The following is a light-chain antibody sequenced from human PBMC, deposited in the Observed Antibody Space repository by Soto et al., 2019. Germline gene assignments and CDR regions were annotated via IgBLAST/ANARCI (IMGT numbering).Light chain of an antibody. CDR3: QSYDSSLSRSNV. CDR1: SSNIGAGYD. Sequence: QSVLTQPPSVSGAPGQRVTISCTVSSSNIGAGYDVHWYQQLPGTAPKLLIYGNSNRPSGVPDRFSGSKSGTSASLAITGLQAEDEADYYCQSYDSSLSRSNVFGTGTKVTVL. J-gene: IGLJ1*01. V-gene: IGLV1-40*01. CDR2: GNS.